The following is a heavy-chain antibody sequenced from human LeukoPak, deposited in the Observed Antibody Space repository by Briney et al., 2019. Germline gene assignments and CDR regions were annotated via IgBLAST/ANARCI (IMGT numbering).Heavy chain of an antibody. D-gene: IGHD2-21*02. CDR3: ARAPALAYCGGDCYSDPFDY. J-gene: IGHJ4*02. CDR1: GYTFTGYY. V-gene: IGHV1-2*02. Sequence: GASVKVSCKASGYTFTGYYMHWVRQAPGQGLEWMGWINPNSGGTNYAQKFQGRVTMTRDTSISTAYMELSRLRSDDTAVYYCARAPALAYCGGDCYSDPFDYWGQGTLVTVSS. CDR2: INPNSGGT.